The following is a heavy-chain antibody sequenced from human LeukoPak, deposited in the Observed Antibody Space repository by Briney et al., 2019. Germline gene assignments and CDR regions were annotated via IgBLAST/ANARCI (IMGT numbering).Heavy chain of an antibody. J-gene: IGHJ4*02. CDR1: GLTFSSYA. Sequence: PGGSLRLSCVASGLTFSSYAMSWVRQAPGKGLEWVSTISSSGGRTYYADSVKGRFAISRDNSKNTLYLQMTSLRAEDTAVYYCARATGTTDYWGQGTLVTVSS. CDR2: ISSSGGRT. CDR3: ARATGTTDY. D-gene: IGHD1-1*01. V-gene: IGHV3-23*01.